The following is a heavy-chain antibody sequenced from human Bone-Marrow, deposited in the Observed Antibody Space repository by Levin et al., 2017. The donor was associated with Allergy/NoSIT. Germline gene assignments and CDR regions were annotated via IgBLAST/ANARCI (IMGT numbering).Heavy chain of an antibody. CDR3: AKVDSSGWYGGLYYFDC. V-gene: IGHV1-2*02. CDR1: GYTFTGYY. CDR2: INPNSGGT. D-gene: IGHD6-19*01. Sequence: ASVKVSCKASGYTFTGYYMNWVRQAPGQGLEWMGWINPNSGGTNYAQKFQGRVTMTRNTSISTVYMELSSLTYDDTAVYYCAKVDSSGWYGGLYYFDCWGQGTLVTVSS. J-gene: IGHJ4*02.